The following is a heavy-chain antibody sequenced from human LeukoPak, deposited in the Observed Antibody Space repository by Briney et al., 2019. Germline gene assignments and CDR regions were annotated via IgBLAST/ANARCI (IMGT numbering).Heavy chain of an antibody. CDR1: GGSISSYY. Sequence: KPSETLSLTCTVSGGSISSYYWSWIRQPPGKGLEWIGYIYYSGSTNYNPSLKSRVTISVDTSKNQFSLKLSSVTAADTAVYYCARQQYSDAFDIWGQGTMVTVSS. D-gene: IGHD2-15*01. J-gene: IGHJ3*02. CDR2: IYYSGST. V-gene: IGHV4-59*08. CDR3: ARQQYSDAFDI.